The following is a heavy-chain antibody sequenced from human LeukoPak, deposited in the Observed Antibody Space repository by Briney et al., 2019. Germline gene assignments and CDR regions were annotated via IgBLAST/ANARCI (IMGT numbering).Heavy chain of an antibody. Sequence: GGSLRLSCAASGFTFSSYSMAWVRQAPGEGLEWVSTVYGVGRTYYAGSVKGRFTISQDVSNNTIYLQMNTLRVDDTAVYYCTTLTGYSHFDSWGQGTLVTVSS. D-gene: IGHD3-9*01. J-gene: IGHJ4*02. CDR1: GFTFSSYS. CDR2: VYGVGRT. CDR3: TTLTGYSHFDS. V-gene: IGHV3-66*04.